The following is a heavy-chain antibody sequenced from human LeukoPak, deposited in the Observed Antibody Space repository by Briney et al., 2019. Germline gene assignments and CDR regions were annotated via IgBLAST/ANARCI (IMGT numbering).Heavy chain of an antibody. CDR3: ASGTHSTEFDP. CDR2: SYYSGST. Sequence: SETLSLTCTVSGGSLSSSSYYWGWICQPPGTGLEWIGSSYYSGSTYYNPSLKSRVTISVDTSKNQFSLKLSSVTAADTAEYYCASGTHSTEFDPWGQGTLVNVSS. J-gene: IGHJ5*02. CDR1: GGSLSSSSYY. D-gene: IGHD3-10*01. V-gene: IGHV4-39*01.